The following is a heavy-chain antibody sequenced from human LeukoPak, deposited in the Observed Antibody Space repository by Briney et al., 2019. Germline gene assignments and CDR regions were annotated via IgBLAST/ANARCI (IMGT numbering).Heavy chain of an antibody. CDR2: IFYSGST. CDR3: ARVQSNTIDY. J-gene: IGHJ4*02. Sequence: PSETLSLTCTVSGGSISSSSYYWGWIRQPPGKGLEYIGSIFYSGSTYYNPSLKSRVTISVDTSKSQFSLKLSSLTAADTAVYYCARVQSNTIDYWGQGTLVTVSS. CDR1: GGSISSSSYY. D-gene: IGHD1-26*01. V-gene: IGHV4-39*07.